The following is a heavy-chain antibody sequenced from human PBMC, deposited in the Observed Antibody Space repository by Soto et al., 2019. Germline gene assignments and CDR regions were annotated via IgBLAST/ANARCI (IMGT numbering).Heavy chain of an antibody. J-gene: IGHJ4*02. V-gene: IGHV4-34*01. CDR2: INHSGST. CDR1: GGSFSGYY. CDR3: ARVEGYGDYADY. D-gene: IGHD4-17*01. Sequence: QVQLQQWGAGLLKPSETLSLTCAVYGGSFSGYYWSWIRQPPGKGLEWIGEINHSGSTNYNPSLKSRVTISVDTSKNHFSLKLSSVTAAVTAVYYCARVEGYGDYADYWGQGTLVTVSS.